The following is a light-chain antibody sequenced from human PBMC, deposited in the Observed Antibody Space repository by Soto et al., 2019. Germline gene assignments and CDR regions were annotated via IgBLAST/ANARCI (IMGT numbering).Light chain of an antibody. V-gene: IGKV3-20*01. J-gene: IGKJ5*01. CDR1: QSVSSSY. Sequence: EIVLTQSPGTLSLSPGERATLSCRASQSVSSSYLAWCQQKPGQAPRLLIYGASSRATGIPDRFSGSGSGTDFTLTISRLEPEDFAVYYCQQYGSSLLTFGQGTRLEIK. CDR2: GAS. CDR3: QQYGSSLLT.